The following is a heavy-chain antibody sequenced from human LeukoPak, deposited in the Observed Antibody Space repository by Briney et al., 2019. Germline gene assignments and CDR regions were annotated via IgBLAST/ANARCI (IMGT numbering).Heavy chain of an antibody. CDR1: GGSISSGSYY. D-gene: IGHD6-19*01. J-gene: IGHJ4*02. CDR3: ARERYRAVAVDY. Sequence: SETLSLTCTVSGGSISSGSYYWSWIRQPAGKGLDWIGRIYTSGSTNYNPSLKSRVTISVDTSKNQFSLKLSSVTAADTAVYYCARERYRAVAVDYWGQGTLVTVSS. V-gene: IGHV4-61*02. CDR2: IYTSGST.